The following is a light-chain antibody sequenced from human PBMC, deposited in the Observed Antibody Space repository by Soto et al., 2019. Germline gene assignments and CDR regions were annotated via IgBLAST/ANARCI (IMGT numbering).Light chain of an antibody. V-gene: IGKV1-33*01. CDR2: DAS. CDR3: QQYDNLILT. J-gene: IGKJ4*01. CDR1: QDINNY. Sequence: DIQMTQSPSSLSASVGDRVTITCQARQDINNYLNWYQQKPGKAPKLLIYDASNLETGVPSRFNGSGSGTHFTFTISSLQPADFATYCCQQYDNLILTFGGGTKVEIK.